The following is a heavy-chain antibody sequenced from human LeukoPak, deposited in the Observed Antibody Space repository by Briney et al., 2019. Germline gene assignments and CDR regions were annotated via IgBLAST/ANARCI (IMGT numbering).Heavy chain of an antibody. CDR2: IYYSGST. CDR3: ATSRRSGWLLFDY. D-gene: IGHD6-19*01. J-gene: IGHJ4*02. Sequence: SETLSLTCTVSGGSISSYYWSWIRQPPGKGLEWIGYIYYSGSTNYNPSLKSRVTMSVDTSKNQFSLKLSSVTAADTAVYYCATSRRSGWLLFDYWGQGTLVTVSS. CDR1: GGSISSYY. V-gene: IGHV4-59*12.